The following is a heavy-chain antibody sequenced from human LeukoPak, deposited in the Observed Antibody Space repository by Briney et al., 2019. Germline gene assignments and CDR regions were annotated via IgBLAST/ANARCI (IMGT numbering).Heavy chain of an antibody. Sequence: SVKVSCKASGGTFSSYAISWVRQAPGQGLEWIGGIVTIFGTANYAQKFRGRVTITADKSTSTAYMELSSLRSEDTAVYYCARDIKVVGGGSRFHNWFDPWGQGTLVTVSS. J-gene: IGHJ5*02. CDR2: IVTIFGTA. V-gene: IGHV1-69*06. CDR1: GGTFSSYA. CDR3: ARDIKVVGGGSRFHNWFDP. D-gene: IGHD2-15*01.